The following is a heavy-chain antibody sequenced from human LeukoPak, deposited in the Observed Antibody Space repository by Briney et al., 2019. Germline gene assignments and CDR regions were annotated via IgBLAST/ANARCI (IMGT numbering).Heavy chain of an antibody. D-gene: IGHD3-10*01. CDR2: ISGSGFNT. V-gene: IGHV3-23*01. Sequence: GGTLRLSCAGSGFTLSNYGMSWVRQAPGKGLEWVSSISGSGFNTFYSDSVKGRFTISRDNPKNTLYLQMNSLRAEDTAIYICAKLSDGSGLPYYFDSWGQGTLVTVS. CDR1: GFTLSNYG. CDR3: AKLSDGSGLPYYFDS. J-gene: IGHJ4*02.